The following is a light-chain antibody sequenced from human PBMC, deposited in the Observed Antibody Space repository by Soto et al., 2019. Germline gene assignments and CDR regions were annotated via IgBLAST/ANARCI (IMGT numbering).Light chain of an antibody. CDR1: QSVLYSSNNKNY. CDR3: XXXXSTRXT. CDR2: WAS. Sequence: DIVMTQSPDSLAVSLGERATINCRSSQSVLYSSNNKNYLAWYQQKPGQPPKLLIYWASTRESGVPDRFSGSGSGTDFTLTXSSXQAXDXXXXXXXXXXSTRXTFGQGTRLEIK. V-gene: IGKV4-1*01. J-gene: IGKJ5*01.